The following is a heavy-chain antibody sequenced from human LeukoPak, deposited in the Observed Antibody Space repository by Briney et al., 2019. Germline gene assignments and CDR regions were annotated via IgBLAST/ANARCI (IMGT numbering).Heavy chain of an antibody. CDR3: ARVSSSSWYGVYYFDY. CDR1: GYTFTSYD. D-gene: IGHD6-13*01. CDR2: MNPNSGNT. J-gene: IGHJ4*02. Sequence: ASVKVSCKASGYTFTSYDFNWVRQATGQGPEWMGWMNPNSGNTGYAQKFQGRVTMTRDTSISTAYMELSRLRSDDTAVYYCARVSSSSWYGVYYFDYWGQGTLVTVSS. V-gene: IGHV1-8*01.